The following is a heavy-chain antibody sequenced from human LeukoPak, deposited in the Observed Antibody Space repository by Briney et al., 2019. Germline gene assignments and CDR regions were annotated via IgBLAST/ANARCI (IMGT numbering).Heavy chain of an antibody. CDR1: GFTFSNAW. CDR2: IGTTTDGETT. J-gene: IGHJ4*02. D-gene: IGHD1-26*01. Sequence: GGSLRLSCAASGFTFSNAWMSWVRQAPGKGLEWVGLIGTTTDGETTDYAAPVKGRFTISRDDSKNTLYLQMNSLKIEDTAVYYCTTGLMGIWGQGTLVTVSS. V-gene: IGHV3-15*04. CDR3: TTGLMGI.